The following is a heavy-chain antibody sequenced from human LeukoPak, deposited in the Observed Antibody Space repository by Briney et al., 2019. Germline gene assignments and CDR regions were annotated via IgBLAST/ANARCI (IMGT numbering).Heavy chain of an antibody. J-gene: IGHJ4*02. CDR1: GFTFSSYW. CDR2: INSDGRST. Sequence: PGGSLRLSCAASGFTFSSYWMRWVRQAPGKGLVWVSRINSDGRSTSFADSVKGRFTISRDNAKNTLYLQMNSLRTEDTAVYYCARDQLYCTGGICYFDYSGQGTLVTVSS. CDR3: ARDQLYCTGGICYFDY. V-gene: IGHV3-74*01. D-gene: IGHD2-8*02.